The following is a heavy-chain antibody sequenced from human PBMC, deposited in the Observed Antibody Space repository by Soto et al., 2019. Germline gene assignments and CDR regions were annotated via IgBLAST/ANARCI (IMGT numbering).Heavy chain of an antibody. J-gene: IGHJ6*02. CDR2: TYQSGSA. CDR1: GGSISSGGYS. V-gene: IGHV4-30-2*06. CDR3: ARYYYGMHV. Sequence: SETLSLTCTVSGGSISSGGYSWTWIRQSPGKGLEWIGYTYQSGSAYYNPSLKSRVTISVDRSKNQLSLNLTSVTAADTAVYDSARYYYGMHVWGQGTTVTV.